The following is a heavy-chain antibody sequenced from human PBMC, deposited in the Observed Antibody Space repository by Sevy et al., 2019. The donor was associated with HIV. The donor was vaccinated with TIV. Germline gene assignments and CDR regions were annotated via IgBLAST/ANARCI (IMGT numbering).Heavy chain of an antibody. CDR1: GFTFSSYG. V-gene: IGHV3-33*06. J-gene: IGHJ4*02. CDR3: AKGGRSYGDSYFDH. Sequence: GGSLRLSCAASGFTFSSYGMHWVRQAPGKGLEWVAVIWFDGSNTYYADSVKGRFTISRDIAKNTLHLQMNSLRAEDTAVYYCAKGGRSYGDSYFDHWGQGTLVTVSS. CDR2: IWFDGSNT. D-gene: IGHD5-18*01.